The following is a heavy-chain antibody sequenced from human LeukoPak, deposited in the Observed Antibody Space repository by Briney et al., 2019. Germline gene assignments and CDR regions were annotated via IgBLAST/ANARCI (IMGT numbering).Heavy chain of an antibody. CDR1: GYSFTNSW. J-gene: IGHJ3*02. Sequence: GESLKISCQGSGYSFTNSWIGWVRQMPGKGLEWMGIIYPGDSDTTYSPSFQGQVTISADKSISTAYLQWSSLKASDTAMYYCASAGDTSDYVYFSAFDIWGQGTMVTVSS. CDR2: IYPGDSDT. V-gene: IGHV5-51*01. D-gene: IGHD3-22*01. CDR3: ASAGDTSDYVYFSAFDI.